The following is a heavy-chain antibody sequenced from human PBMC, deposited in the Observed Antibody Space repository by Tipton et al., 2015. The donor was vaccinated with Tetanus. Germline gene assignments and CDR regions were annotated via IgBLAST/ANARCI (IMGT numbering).Heavy chain of an antibody. Sequence: TLSLTCTVSGGSISSGGYYWSWIRQHPGKGLEWIGDIYYSGSIYYNPSLKSRVTLSVDTSKNQFSLKLNSVTAADTAVYYCARDQARGARGWNYFDYWGQGTLVTVSS. J-gene: IGHJ4*02. CDR3: ARDQARGARGWNYFDY. D-gene: IGHD1-26*01. V-gene: IGHV4-31*03. CDR2: IYYSGSI. CDR1: GGSISSGGYY.